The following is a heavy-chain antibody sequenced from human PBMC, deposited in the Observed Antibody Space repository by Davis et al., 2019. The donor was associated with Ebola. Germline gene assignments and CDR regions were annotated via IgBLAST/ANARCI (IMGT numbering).Heavy chain of an antibody. CDR2: ISYDGSNK. CDR3: AEQQLLD. Sequence: GGSLRLSCAASGFTFSSYWMHWVRQAPGKGLEWVAVISYDGSNKYYADSVKGRFTISRDNSKNTLYLQMNSLRAEDTAVYYCAEQQLLDWGQGTLVTVSS. CDR1: GFTFSSYW. V-gene: IGHV3-30*03. D-gene: IGHD6-13*01. J-gene: IGHJ4*02.